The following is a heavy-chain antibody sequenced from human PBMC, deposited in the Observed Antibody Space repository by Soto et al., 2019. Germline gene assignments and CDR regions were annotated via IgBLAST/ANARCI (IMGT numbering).Heavy chain of an antibody. CDR1: GYTFTSYG. CDR2: ISAYNGNT. D-gene: IGHD3-16*01. CDR3: ARERMITFGGVIDYYYGMDV. J-gene: IGHJ6*02. V-gene: IGHV1-18*01. Sequence: ASVKVSCKASGYTFTSYGISWVRQAPGQGLEWMGWISAYNGNTNYAQKLQGRVTMTTDTSTSTAYMELRSLRSDDTAVYYCARERMITFGGVIDYYYGMDVWGQGTTVNVSS.